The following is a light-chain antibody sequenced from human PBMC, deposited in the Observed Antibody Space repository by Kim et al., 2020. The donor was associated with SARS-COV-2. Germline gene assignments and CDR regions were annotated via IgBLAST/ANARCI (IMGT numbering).Light chain of an antibody. CDR2: AAS. Sequence: DIQMNQYPSYLSASAGDRVTLSCRASQDIRNDLGWYQQKPGKAPKRLIYAASSLQNGVPSRCSGSGSGTEFTLTISSLQPEDFATYYCLQHRCYPQTFGQGTKEDSK. V-gene: IGKV1-17*01. CDR3: LQHRCYPQT. J-gene: IGKJ1*01. CDR1: QDIRND.